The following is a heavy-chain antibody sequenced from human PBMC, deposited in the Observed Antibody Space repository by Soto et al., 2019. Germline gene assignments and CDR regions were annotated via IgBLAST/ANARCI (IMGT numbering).Heavy chain of an antibody. V-gene: IGHV1-69*13. CDR1: GGTFSSYA. Sequence: GASVKVSCKASGGTFSSYAISWVRQAPGQGLEWMGGIIPIFGTANYAQKFQGRVTITADESTSTAYMELSSLRSEDTAVYYCARDRASTFVVAAPNWFDPWGQGTLVTVSS. CDR2: IIPIFGTA. J-gene: IGHJ5*02. CDR3: ARDRASTFVVAAPNWFDP. D-gene: IGHD2-15*01.